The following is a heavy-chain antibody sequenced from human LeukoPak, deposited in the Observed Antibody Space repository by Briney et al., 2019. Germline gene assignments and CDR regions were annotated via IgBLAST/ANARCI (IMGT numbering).Heavy chain of an antibody. D-gene: IGHD2-2*02. J-gene: IGHJ4*02. CDR2: INTDGSST. CDR3: ARVRYCGSTSCSTYFDY. V-gene: IGHV3-74*01. CDR1: GFTFSSYL. Sequence: PGGSLRLSCAASGFTFSSYLMHWVRQAPGKGLVWVSRINTDGSSTTYADTVKGRFTISRDNAKNTLYLQMSSLRAEDTAVYYCARVRYCGSTSCSTYFDYWGQGTLVTVSS.